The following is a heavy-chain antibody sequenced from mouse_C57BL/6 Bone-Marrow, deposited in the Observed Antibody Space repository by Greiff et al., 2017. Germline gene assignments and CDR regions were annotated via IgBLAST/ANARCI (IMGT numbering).Heavy chain of an antibody. V-gene: IGHV1-81*01. CDR2: IYPRSGNT. CDR1: GYTFTSYG. D-gene: IGHD1-1*01. J-gene: IGHJ3*01. CDR3: ARRRYSFAY. Sequence: VQLQQPGAELVMPGASVKLSCKASGYTFTSYGISWVKQRTGQGLEWIGEIYPRSGNTYYNEKFKGKATLTADKSSSTAYMELRSLTSEDSAVYFCARRRYSFAYWGQGTLVTVSA.